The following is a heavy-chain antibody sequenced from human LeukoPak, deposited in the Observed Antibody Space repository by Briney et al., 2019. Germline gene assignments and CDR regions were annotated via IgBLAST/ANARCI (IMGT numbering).Heavy chain of an antibody. CDR1: GFTVSSNY. V-gene: IGHV3-66*01. Sequence: PGGSLRLSCAASGFTVSSNYMSWVRQAPGKGLEWVSVIYSGGSRYYADSVKGRFTTSRDESKNTLYLQMNSLRAEDTAVYYCARDLVSYYGMDVWGQGTTVTVSS. CDR3: ARDLVSYYGMDV. D-gene: IGHD6-6*01. CDR2: IYSGGSR. J-gene: IGHJ6*02.